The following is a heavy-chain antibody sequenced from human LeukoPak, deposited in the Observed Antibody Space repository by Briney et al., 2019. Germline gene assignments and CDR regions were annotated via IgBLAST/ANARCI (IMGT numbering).Heavy chain of an antibody. J-gene: IGHJ4*02. CDR1: GGSISSSSYY. CDR3: ARRYSSGWYPPYYFDY. Sequence: SETLSLTCTVSGGSISSSSYYWGWIRQPPGKGLEWIGEIYHSGSTNYNPSLKSRVTISVDKSKNQFSLKLSSVTAADTAVYYCARRYSSGWYPPYYFDYWGQGTLVTVSS. V-gene: IGHV4-61*05. CDR2: IYHSGST. D-gene: IGHD6-19*01.